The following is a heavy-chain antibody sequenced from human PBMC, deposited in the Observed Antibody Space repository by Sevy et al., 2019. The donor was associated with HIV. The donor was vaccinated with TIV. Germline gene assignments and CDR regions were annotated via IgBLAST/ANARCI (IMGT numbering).Heavy chain of an antibody. CDR1: GGTFSSYA. V-gene: IGHV1-69*13. J-gene: IGHJ6*02. Sequence: ASVKVSCKASGGTFSSYAISWVRQAPGQGLEWMGGIIPIFGTANYAQKFQGRVTITADESTSTAYMELSSLRSEDTALYYCARGDPRRIRYYDFWSGYYSPDGHYYYGMDVWGQGTTVTVSS. D-gene: IGHD3-3*01. CDR2: IIPIFGTA. CDR3: ARGDPRRIRYYDFWSGYYSPDGHYYYGMDV.